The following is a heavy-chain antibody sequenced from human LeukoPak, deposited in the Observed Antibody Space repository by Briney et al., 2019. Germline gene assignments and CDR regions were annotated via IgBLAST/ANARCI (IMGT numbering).Heavy chain of an antibody. CDR1: GGSSSSYY. Sequence: PSETLSLTCTVSGGSSSSYYWNWIRQPAGKGLEWIGRIHTSGSTNYNPSLKSRVTMSVDTSKNQFSLKLNSVTAADTAIYYCARTYEHCSGGRCYGTGYWYFDLWGRGTLVTVSS. CDR2: IHTSGST. J-gene: IGHJ2*01. D-gene: IGHD2-15*01. V-gene: IGHV4-4*07. CDR3: ARTYEHCSGGRCYGTGYWYFDL.